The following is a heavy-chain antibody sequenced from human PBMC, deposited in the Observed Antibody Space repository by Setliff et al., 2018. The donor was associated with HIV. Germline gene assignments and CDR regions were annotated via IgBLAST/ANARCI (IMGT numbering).Heavy chain of an antibody. J-gene: IGHJ6*02. CDR2: ISGSAGST. CDR1: GFTFSSYA. CDR3: AKDFYGMDV. Sequence: GGSLRLSCAASGFTFSSYAMSWVRQAPGKGLDWVSAISGSAGSTYYADSVKGRFTISRDDSKNTLYLQMNSLRAEDTAVYYCAKDFYGMDVWGQGTTVTVSS. V-gene: IGHV3-23*01.